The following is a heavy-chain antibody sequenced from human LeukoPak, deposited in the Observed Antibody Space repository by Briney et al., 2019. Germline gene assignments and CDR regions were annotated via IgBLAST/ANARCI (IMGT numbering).Heavy chain of an antibody. Sequence: PGGSLSLSCSASGFTFSSNSMHWVRQVPGKGLEYVAAISSNGGDSYYADSVKGRLTISRDNSKNTLYLQMSSLRVEDTALYYCVREGRYCGGGSCFWGQGTLVTVPS. J-gene: IGHJ4*02. V-gene: IGHV3-64D*06. CDR3: VREGRYCGGGSCF. D-gene: IGHD2-15*01. CDR1: GFTFSSNS. CDR2: ISSNGGDS.